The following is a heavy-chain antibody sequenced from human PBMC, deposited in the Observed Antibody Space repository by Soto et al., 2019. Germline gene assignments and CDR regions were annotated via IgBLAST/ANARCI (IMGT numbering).Heavy chain of an antibody. Sequence: QVQLVESGGGVVQPGRSLRLSCAASGFTFSSYAMHWVRQAPGKGLEWVAVISYDGSNKYYADSVKGRFTISRDNSKNRLYLQMNRLRAEYTAVYYCARLWSGGSCYDYDGMDVWGQGTTVTVSS. CDR3: ARLWSGGSCYDYDGMDV. J-gene: IGHJ6*02. V-gene: IGHV3-30-3*01. CDR1: GFTFSSYA. D-gene: IGHD2-15*01. CDR2: ISYDGSNK.